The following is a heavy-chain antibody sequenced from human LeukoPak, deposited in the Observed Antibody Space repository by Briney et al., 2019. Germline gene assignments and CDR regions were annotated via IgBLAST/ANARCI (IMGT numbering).Heavy chain of an antibody. CDR1: GFTFSSYA. V-gene: IGHV3-21*01. CDR2: ISSSSSYI. CDR3: ARGLRCSGGSCSHAFDI. J-gene: IGHJ3*02. Sequence: PGGSLRLSCAASGFTFSSYAMSWVRQAPGKGLEWVSSISSSSSYIYYADSVKGRFTISRDNAKNSLYLQMNSLRAEDTAVYYCARGLRCSGGSCSHAFDIWGQGTMVTVSS. D-gene: IGHD2-15*01.